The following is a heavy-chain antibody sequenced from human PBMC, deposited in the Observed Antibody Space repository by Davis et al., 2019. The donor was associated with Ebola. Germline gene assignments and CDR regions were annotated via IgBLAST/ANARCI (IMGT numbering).Heavy chain of an antibody. CDR1: GFTFSSYS. D-gene: IGHD3-9*01. V-gene: IGHV3-21*01. CDR3: ARGESYYDILTGPFDY. Sequence: GESLKISCAASGFTFSSYSMNWVRQAPGKGLEWVSSISSSSSYIYYADSVKGRFTISRDNSKNTLYLQMNSLRAEDTAVYYCARGESYYDILTGPFDYWGQGTLVTVSS. CDR2: ISSSSSYI. J-gene: IGHJ4*02.